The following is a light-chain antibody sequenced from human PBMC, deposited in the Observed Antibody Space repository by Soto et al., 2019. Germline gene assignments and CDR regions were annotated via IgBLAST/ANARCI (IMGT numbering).Light chain of an antibody. Sequence: EIVMTQSPAPLSVSLGERGTLSCRASQSVRSSLAWYQQKPGQAPRLLIYDASTRAPGIPARFSGSGSGTELTLTISSLQSEDVAVYYCQQYNNWPPWTFGQGTKVDIK. CDR1: QSVRSS. CDR2: DAS. CDR3: QQYNNWPPWT. J-gene: IGKJ1*01. V-gene: IGKV3-15*01.